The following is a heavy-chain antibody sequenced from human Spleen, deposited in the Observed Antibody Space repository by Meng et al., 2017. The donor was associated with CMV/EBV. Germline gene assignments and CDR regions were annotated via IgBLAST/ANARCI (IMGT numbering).Heavy chain of an antibody. CDR2: INESERT. CDR1: RGSLSGYY. V-gene: IGHV4-34*01. Sequence: GSLRLSCAVYRGSLSGYYWNWIRQSPGKGLEWIGEINESERTNFNPSLKSRVTISIDTSKNQFSLRLTSVTAADTAMYFCARGDGNNWFDPWGQGTQVTVSS. CDR3: ARGDGNNWFDP. J-gene: IGHJ5*02. D-gene: IGHD1-1*01.